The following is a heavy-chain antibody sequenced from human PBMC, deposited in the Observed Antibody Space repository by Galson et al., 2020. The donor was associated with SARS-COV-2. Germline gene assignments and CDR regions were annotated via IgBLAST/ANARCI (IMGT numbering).Heavy chain of an antibody. D-gene: IGHD3-22*01. J-gene: IGHJ5*02. CDR3: AREDDSSGSLGDL. CDR1: GFTFTSHW. V-gene: IGHV3-7*01. CDR2: IRQDGSEQ. Sequence: ESLKISCAASGFTFTSHWMHWVRQAPGKGLEWVANIRQDGSEQFYVDSVKGRFTISRDNAKKSLFLQMNSLRAEDTAVYYCAREDDSSGSLGDLWGQGTLVTVSS.